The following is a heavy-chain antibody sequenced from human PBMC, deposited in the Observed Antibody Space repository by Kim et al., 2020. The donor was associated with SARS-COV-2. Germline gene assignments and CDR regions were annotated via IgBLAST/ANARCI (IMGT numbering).Heavy chain of an antibody. CDR1: GGSFSGYY. D-gene: IGHD3-10*01. CDR3: ARVEPLLLWFGESVEADAFDI. Sequence: SETLSLTCAVYGGSFSGYYWSWIRQPPGKGLEWIGEINHSGSTNYNPSLKSRVTISVDTSKNQFSLKLSSVTAADTAVYYCARVEPLLLWFGESVEADAFDIWGQGTMVTVSS. CDR2: INHSGST. J-gene: IGHJ3*02. V-gene: IGHV4-34*01.